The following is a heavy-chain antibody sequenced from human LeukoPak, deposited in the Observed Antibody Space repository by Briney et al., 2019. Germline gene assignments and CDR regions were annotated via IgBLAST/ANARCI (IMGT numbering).Heavy chain of an antibody. CDR2: LSAYNGNP. CDR3: ARVVVPYSSSWLQPSGNAAFDI. Sequence: GASVKVSCKASGYTFTSYGISWVRQAPGQGLEWMGWLSAYNGNPKPAPTLQGRVTMTTHTSTSTAYMELRSLSSDAPAVYYCARVVVPYSSSWLQPSGNAAFDIWGQGKMVTVSS. J-gene: IGHJ3*02. D-gene: IGHD6-13*01. CDR1: GYTFTSYG. V-gene: IGHV1-18*01.